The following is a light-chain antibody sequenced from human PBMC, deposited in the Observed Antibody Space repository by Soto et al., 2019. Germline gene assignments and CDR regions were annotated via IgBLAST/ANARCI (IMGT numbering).Light chain of an antibody. CDR1: QSVSSN. CDR3: QHYNNWPIT. J-gene: IGKJ5*01. Sequence: EIVLTQSPATLSVSPGERATLSCRASQSVSSNLAWYQQKPGQAPRLLIYAASSRATGIPDRFSGSGSGTDFTLTISSLQAADFAVYHCQHYNNWPITFGQGTRLEIK. CDR2: AAS. V-gene: IGKV3D-15*01.